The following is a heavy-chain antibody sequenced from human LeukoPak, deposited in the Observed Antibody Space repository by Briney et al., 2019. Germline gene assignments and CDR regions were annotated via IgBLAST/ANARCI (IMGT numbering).Heavy chain of an antibody. CDR2: IIPILGIA. CDR1: GGTFSSYA. CDR3: ARGGGYYDSSGYSFAY. J-gene: IGHJ4*02. D-gene: IGHD3-22*01. V-gene: IGHV1-69*04. Sequence: SVKVSCKASGGTFSSYAISWVRQAPGQGLEWMGRIIPILGIANYAQKFQGRVTITADKSTSTAYMELSSLRSEDTAVYYCARGGGYYDSSGYSFAYWGQGTQVTVSS.